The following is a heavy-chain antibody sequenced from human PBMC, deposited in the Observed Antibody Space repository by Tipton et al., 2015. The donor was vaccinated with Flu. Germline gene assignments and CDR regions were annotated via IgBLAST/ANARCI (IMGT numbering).Heavy chain of an antibody. CDR2: IYSGGST. CDR3: ARGRGYCVTTTCLLPFDF. V-gene: IGHV3-53*01. CDR1: GFTVSSNY. Sequence: VQLVQSGGGLIQRGGSLRLSCAVSGFTVSSNYMTWVRLAPGKGLEWVSVIYSGGSTKYADSVKGRFTISRDNSKNTLYLQMNSLRAEDTAVYYCARGRGYCVTTTCLLPFDFWGQGTLVTVSS. D-gene: IGHD2-2*01. J-gene: IGHJ4*02.